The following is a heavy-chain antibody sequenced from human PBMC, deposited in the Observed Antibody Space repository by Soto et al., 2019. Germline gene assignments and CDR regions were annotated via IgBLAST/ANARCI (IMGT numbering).Heavy chain of an antibody. CDR2: ISHSGST. D-gene: IGHD2-8*02. CDR3: VRESTPSGPNWFDT. CDR1: GGSINSGRSS. Sequence: QLQLLESGSGLVKPSQTLSLTCSVSGGSINSGRSSWNWIRQPPGKGLEWIAYISHSGSTYYTPSLKSRVTISVDRSKNQFSLKLTSLTAADTAVYYCVRESTPSGPNWFDTLGPGILVTVSS. J-gene: IGHJ5*02. V-gene: IGHV4-30-2*01.